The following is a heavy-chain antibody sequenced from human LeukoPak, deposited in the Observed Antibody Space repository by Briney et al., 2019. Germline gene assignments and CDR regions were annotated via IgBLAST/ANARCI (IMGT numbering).Heavy chain of an antibody. Sequence: GESLKISCKCSGYSFTSYWIGWGRQMPGKGLEWMGIIYPSDSDTRYSPSFQGQVTISADKSISNAYLQWSSLKASDTAMYYCARPPLGLAYYYFDYWGQGTLVTVSS. CDR1: GYSFTSYW. J-gene: IGHJ4*02. CDR3: ARPPLGLAYYYFDY. D-gene: IGHD1-26*01. CDR2: IYPSDSDT. V-gene: IGHV5-51*01.